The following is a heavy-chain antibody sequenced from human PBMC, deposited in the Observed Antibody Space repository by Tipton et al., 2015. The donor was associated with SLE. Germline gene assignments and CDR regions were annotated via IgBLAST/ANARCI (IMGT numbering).Heavy chain of an antibody. Sequence: LRLSCAASGFTFSSYAMSWIRQPPGKGLEWIGYIYYSGSTNYNPSLKSRVTISVDTSKNQFSLKLSSVTAADTAVYYCARSDYSGSYDAFDIWGQGTMVTVSS. CDR3: ARSDYSGSYDAFDI. CDR2: IYYSGST. CDR1: GFTFSSYA. V-gene: IGHV4-59*12. J-gene: IGHJ3*02. D-gene: IGHD1-26*01.